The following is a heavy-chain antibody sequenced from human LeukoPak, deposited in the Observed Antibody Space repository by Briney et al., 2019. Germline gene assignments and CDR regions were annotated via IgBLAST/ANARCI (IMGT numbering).Heavy chain of an antibody. V-gene: IGHV3-23*01. CDR3: AKARARSSSWGANWFDP. Sequence: PGGSLRLSCAGSGFTFSSYAMSWVRQAPGKGLEWVSAISGSGGSTYYADSVKGRFTISRDNSKNTLYLQMNSLRAEDTAVYYCAKARARSSSWGANWFDPWGQGTLVTVSS. J-gene: IGHJ5*02. CDR2: ISGSGGST. CDR1: GFTFSSYA. D-gene: IGHD6-13*01.